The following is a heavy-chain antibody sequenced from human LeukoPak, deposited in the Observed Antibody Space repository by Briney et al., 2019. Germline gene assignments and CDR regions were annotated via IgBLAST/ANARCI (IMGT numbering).Heavy chain of an antibody. V-gene: IGHV1-18*04. CDR3: ARDFTRRGIQLWSIALGY. Sequence: EASVKVSCKASGYTFTNYGINWVRQAPGQGLEWVGWVSGYNGNKNYGEKVQGRATMTTDTSTSTAYMELSSLKSDDTAVYYCARDFTRRGIQLWSIALGYWGQGTLVTVSS. J-gene: IGHJ4*02. D-gene: IGHD5-18*01. CDR1: GYTFTNYG. CDR2: VSGYNGNK.